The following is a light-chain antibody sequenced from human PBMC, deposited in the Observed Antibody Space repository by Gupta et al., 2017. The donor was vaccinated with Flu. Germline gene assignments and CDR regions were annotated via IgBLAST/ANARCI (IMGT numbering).Light chain of an antibody. CDR3: QSYDSSLSGYV. V-gene: IGLV1-40*01. CDR1: SSNIGAGYN. CDR2: GNT. J-gene: IGLJ1*01. Sequence: QSVLTQPPSVSGAPGQRVTITCTGSSSNIGAGYNVQWYQQLPGTAPKPLIYGNTNRPSGVPDRFSGSKSGTSASPAITSASLAITGLQAEDEADYYCQSYDSSLSGYVFGTGTKVTVL.